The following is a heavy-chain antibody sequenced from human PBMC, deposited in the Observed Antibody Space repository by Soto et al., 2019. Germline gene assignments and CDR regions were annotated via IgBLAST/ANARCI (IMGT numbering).Heavy chain of an antibody. Sequence: SETLSLTCTVSGGSISSYYWSWIRQPPGKGLEWIGYIYYSGSTTYNPSLKSRVTISVDTSKNQFSLKLSSVTAADTAVYYCARGEYDFWSGYRTGAIYYFDYWGQGTLVTVSS. D-gene: IGHD3-3*01. CDR2: IYYSGST. J-gene: IGHJ4*02. CDR1: GGSISSYY. V-gene: IGHV4-59*01. CDR3: ARGEYDFWSGYRTGAIYYFDY.